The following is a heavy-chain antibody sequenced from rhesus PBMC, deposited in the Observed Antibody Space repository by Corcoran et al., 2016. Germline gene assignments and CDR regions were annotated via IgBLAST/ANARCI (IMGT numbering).Heavy chain of an antibody. J-gene: IGHJ4*01. D-gene: IGHD2-33*01. V-gene: IGHV3S18*01. CDR1: GFRFSDFY. CDR3: TRDRIGAVAATGY. CDR2: ISYTGASI. Sequence: EVQLMESGGGLGKPGGSLRLSCAASGFRFSDFYMYWVRQAPGTGLEWISGISYTGASIIYADSVKGRFTISRENAKNTLYLQMDSLRTEDTAVYYCTRDRIGAVAATGYWGRGVLVTVSS.